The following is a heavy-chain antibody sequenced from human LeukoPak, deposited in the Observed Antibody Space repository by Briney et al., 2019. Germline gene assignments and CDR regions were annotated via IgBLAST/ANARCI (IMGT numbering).Heavy chain of an antibody. CDR1: GGSFSGYY. V-gene: IGHV4-34*01. J-gene: IGHJ4*02. Sequence: PSETLSLTCAVYGGSFSGYYWSWIRQPPGKGLEWIGEINHSGSTNYNPSLKSRVTISVDTSKNQFSLKLSSVTAADTAVYYCARPGRYGSGSFDYWGQGTLVTVSS. CDR2: INHSGST. D-gene: IGHD3-10*01. CDR3: ARPGRYGSGSFDY.